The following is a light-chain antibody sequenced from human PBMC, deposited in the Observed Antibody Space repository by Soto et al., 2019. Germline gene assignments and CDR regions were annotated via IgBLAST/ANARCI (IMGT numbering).Light chain of an antibody. V-gene: IGKV3-11*01. CDR3: QQRDNWPWT. CDR2: DAS. CDR1: QSIRSN. J-gene: IGKJ1*01. Sequence: EIVLTQSPATLSLSPGERATLSCRASQSIRSNLAWYQHKPGQAPRLLIYDASNRATGIPGRFSGSGSGTDFTVTISNREPEDLAVYYCQQRDNWPWTFGQGAKVEIK.